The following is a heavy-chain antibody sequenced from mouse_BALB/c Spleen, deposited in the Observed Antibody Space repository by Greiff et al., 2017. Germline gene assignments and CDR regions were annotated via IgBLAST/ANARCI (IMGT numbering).Heavy chain of an antibody. CDR3: ARSYDGSFAY. CDR1: GYTFTSYY. CDR2: IYPGNVNT. D-gene: IGHD2-3*01. V-gene: IGHV1S56*01. Sequence: QVQLKQSGPELVKPGASVRISCKASGYTFTSYYIHWVKQRPGQGLEWIGWIYPGNVNTKYNEKFKGKATLTADKSSSTAYMQLSSLTSEDSAVYVCARSYDGSFAYWGQGTLVTVSA. J-gene: IGHJ3*01.